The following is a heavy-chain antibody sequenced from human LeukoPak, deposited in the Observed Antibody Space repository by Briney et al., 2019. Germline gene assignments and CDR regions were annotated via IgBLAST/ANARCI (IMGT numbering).Heavy chain of an antibody. D-gene: IGHD6-6*01. CDR2: IYYSGST. CDR1: GGSISSSSYY. V-gene: IGHV4-39*07. J-gene: IGHJ5*02. Sequence: PSETLSLTCTVSGGSISSSSYYWGWIRQPPGKGLEWIGSIYYSGSTYYNPSLKSRVTISVDTSKNQFSLKVTSMTAADTAVYYCARRQYGTSPVDLWGQGILVTVSS. CDR3: ARRQYGTSPVDL.